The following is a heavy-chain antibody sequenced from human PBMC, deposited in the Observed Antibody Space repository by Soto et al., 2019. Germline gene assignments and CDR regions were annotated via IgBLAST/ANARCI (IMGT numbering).Heavy chain of an antibody. CDR3: ARTGTVWFDP. CDR1: GGSISSGGYS. D-gene: IGHD1-1*01. Sequence: QLQLQESGSGLVKPSQTLSLTCAVSGGSISSGGYSWSWIRQPPGKGLEWIGYIYHSGSTYYNPSLKXXVXIXXARSKNQFSLKLSSVTAADTAVYYCARTGTVWFDPWGQGTLVTVSS. V-gene: IGHV4-30-2*01. CDR2: IYHSGST. J-gene: IGHJ5*02.